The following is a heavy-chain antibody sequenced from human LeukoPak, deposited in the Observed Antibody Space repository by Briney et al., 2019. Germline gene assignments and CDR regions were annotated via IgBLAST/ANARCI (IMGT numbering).Heavy chain of an antibody. D-gene: IGHD3-10*01. J-gene: IGHJ4*02. V-gene: IGHV4-61*01. CDR3: ARVHGARWYFDY. Sequence: SETLSLTCTVSGGSVNSGSYYWSWIRQPPGKGLEWIGYIYYSGSTNSNPSLKSRVTISVDRSKNQFSLKLSSVTAADTAVYYCARVHGARWYFDYWGQGTLVTVSS. CDR1: GGSVNSGSYY. CDR2: IYYSGST.